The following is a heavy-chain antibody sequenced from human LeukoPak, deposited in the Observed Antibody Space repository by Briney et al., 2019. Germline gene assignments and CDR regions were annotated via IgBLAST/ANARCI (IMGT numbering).Heavy chain of an antibody. CDR1: GYTFTGYY. Sequence: GASVKVSCKASGYTFTGYYLHWVRQAPGQGLEWMGCVNPNSGDTNYAQKFQGRVTMTRDTSISTAYMELSRLRSDDTAVYYCARLKFYYYDSSGGTDYWGQGTLVTVSS. J-gene: IGHJ4*02. CDR2: VNPNSGDT. V-gene: IGHV1-2*02. D-gene: IGHD3-22*01. CDR3: ARLKFYYYDSSGGTDY.